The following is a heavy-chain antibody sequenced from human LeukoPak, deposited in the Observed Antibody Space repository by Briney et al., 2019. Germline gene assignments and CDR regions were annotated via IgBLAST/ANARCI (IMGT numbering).Heavy chain of an antibody. V-gene: IGHV3-23*01. J-gene: IGHJ5*02. D-gene: IGHD3-22*01. Sequence: GGSLRLSCAASGFTFSSYAMSWVRQAPGKGLEWVSAISGSGGSTYYADSVKDRFTISRDNSKNTLYLQMNSLRAEDTAVYYCAKGDSITMIVVVITTNNWFGPWGQGTLVTVSS. CDR1: GFTFSSYA. CDR3: AKGDSITMIVVVITTNNWFGP. CDR2: ISGSGGST.